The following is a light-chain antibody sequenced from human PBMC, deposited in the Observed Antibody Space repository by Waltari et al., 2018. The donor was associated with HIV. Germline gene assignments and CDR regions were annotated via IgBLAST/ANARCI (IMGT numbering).Light chain of an antibody. J-gene: IGLJ2*01. CDR1: SLSTYY. CDR3: NSRDSSGNPVV. V-gene: IGLV3-19*01. Sequence: SSELTQVPAVSVALGQTVRITCQGDSLSTYYASWYQQKPGQAPRLVFYGKNSRPSGIADRFSGSSSGNTASLTVTGAQAEDEADYYCNSRDSSGNPVVFGGGTKLTVL. CDR2: GKN.